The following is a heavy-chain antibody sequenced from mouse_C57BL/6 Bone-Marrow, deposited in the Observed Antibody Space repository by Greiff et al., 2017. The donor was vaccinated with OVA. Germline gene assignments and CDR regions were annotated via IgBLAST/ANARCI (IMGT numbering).Heavy chain of an antibody. Sequence: EVKLVESGGGLVQPGESLKLSCESNEYEFPSHDMSWVRKTPEKRLELVAAINSDGGSTYYPDTMERRFIISSDNTKKTLYLQMSSLRSEDTALYYCARRDYYGSSRLRFAYWGQGTLVTVSA. CDR2: INSDGGST. V-gene: IGHV5-2*03. CDR3: ARRDYYGSSRLRFAY. CDR1: EYEFPSHD. D-gene: IGHD1-1*01. J-gene: IGHJ3*01.